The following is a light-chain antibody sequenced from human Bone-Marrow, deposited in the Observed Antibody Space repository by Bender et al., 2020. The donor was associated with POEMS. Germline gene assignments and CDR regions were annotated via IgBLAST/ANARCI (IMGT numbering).Light chain of an antibody. Sequence: QSVLTQPPSASGTPGQRVIISCSGSSSNIVTNPVNWYQHLPGTAPKVLIYNTNQRPSGVPDRFSGSKSGNTASLTISGLQADDEADYYCCSYTTSNTWVFGGGTKVTVL. J-gene: IGLJ3*02. CDR1: SSNIVTNP. CDR3: CSYTTSNTWV. CDR2: NTN. V-gene: IGLV1-44*01.